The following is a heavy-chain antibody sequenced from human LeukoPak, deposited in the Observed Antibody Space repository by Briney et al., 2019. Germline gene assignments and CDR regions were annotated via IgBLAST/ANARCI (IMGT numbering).Heavy chain of an antibody. CDR3: ARGPIWDYYDSSGYPLDY. J-gene: IGHJ4*02. CDR1: GFTFSSYS. V-gene: IGHV3-48*04. D-gene: IGHD3-22*01. CDR2: ISSSSSTI. Sequence: GGSLRLSCAASGFTFSSYSMNWVRQGPGKGLEWVSYISSSSSTIYYADSVKGRFTISRDNAKNSLYLQMNSLRAEDTAVYYCARGPIWDYYDSSGYPLDYWGQGTLVTVSS.